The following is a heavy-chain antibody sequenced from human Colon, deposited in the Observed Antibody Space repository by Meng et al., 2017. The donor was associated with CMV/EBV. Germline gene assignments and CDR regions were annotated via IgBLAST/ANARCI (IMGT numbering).Heavy chain of an antibody. CDR1: GFPFSDYY. Sequence: GESLKISCAAAGFPFSDYYMGWIRQAPGKGLEWVAYISENARTTYYAESVKGRFTISRDNAKNSLYLQINSLRAEDTALYYCAKVASRETYYDILTGPNYGMDVWGQGTTVTAP. D-gene: IGHD3-9*01. J-gene: IGHJ6*02. CDR3: AKVASRETYYDILTGPNYGMDV. CDR2: ISENARTT. V-gene: IGHV3-11*01.